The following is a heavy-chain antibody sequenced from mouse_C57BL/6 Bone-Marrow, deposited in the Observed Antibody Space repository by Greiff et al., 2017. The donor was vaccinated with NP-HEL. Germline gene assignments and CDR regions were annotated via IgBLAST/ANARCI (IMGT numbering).Heavy chain of an antibody. V-gene: IGHV1-54*01. CDR3: ATTTGYFDV. J-gene: IGHJ1*03. CDR1: GYAFTNYL. CDR2: INPGSGGT. D-gene: IGHD1-1*01. Sequence: LQESGAELVRPGTSVKVSCKASGYAFTNYLIEWVKQRPGQGLEWIGVINPGSGGTNYNEQFKGKATLTADKSSSTAYMQLSSLTSEDSAVYFCATTTGYFDVWGTGTTVTVSS.